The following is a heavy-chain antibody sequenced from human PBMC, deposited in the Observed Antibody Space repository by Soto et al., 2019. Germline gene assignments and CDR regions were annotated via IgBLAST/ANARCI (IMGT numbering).Heavy chain of an antibody. J-gene: IGHJ4*02. CDR2: IKVDNGDT. Sequence: QVHLVQSGGEVKKPGASVKVSCKASGYTLKNYGIGWVRQAPGLGPEWVGWIKVDNGDTKYAEKLQGRVPLTTDTSTSTAYMELRNLRSDDTAFYYCARSRYYFDYGGQGTLVTVSS. V-gene: IGHV1-18*01. CDR3: ARSRYYFDY. CDR1: GYTLKNYG.